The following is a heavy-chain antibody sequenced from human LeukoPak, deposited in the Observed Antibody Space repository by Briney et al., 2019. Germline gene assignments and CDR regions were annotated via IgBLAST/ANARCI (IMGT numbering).Heavy chain of an antibody. CDR3: ARGGETTNYYYYYMDV. V-gene: IGHV4-34*01. D-gene: IGHD1-14*01. J-gene: IGHJ6*03. CDR1: GGSFSGYY. Sequence: SETLSLTCAVYGGSFSGYYWSWIRQPPGKGLEWIGEINHSGSTNYNPSLKSRVTISVDTSKNQFSLKLSSVTAADTAVYYCARGGETTNYYYYYMDVWGKGTTVTVSS. CDR2: INHSGST.